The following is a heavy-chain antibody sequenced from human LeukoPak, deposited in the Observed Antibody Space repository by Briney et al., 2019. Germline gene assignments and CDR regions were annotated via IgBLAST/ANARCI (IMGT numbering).Heavy chain of an antibody. CDR1: GFTFSSYG. J-gene: IGHJ4*02. Sequence: PGGSLRLSCAASGFTFSSYGMHWVRQAPGKGLEGVAFIRYDGSNKYYADSVKGRFTISRDNSKNTLYLQMNSLRAEDTAVYYCANPSRDNYDFWSGYHYDYWGQGTLVTVSS. CDR2: IRYDGSNK. CDR3: ANPSRDNYDFWSGYHYDY. D-gene: IGHD3-3*01. V-gene: IGHV3-30*02.